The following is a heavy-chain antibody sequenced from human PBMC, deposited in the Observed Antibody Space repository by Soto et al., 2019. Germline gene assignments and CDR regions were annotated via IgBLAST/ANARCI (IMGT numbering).Heavy chain of an antibody. J-gene: IGHJ3*02. CDR3: AREMEGYYYDSSGSDAFDI. CDR2: IYHSGST. Sequence: PPETLSLTCAGSGYSISRGYYCVWIRQPPGKGLEWIGSIYHSGSTYYNPSLKSRVTISVDTYKNQFSLKLSSVTAADTAVYYCAREMEGYYYDSSGSDAFDIWGQGTMVT. V-gene: IGHV4-38-2*02. D-gene: IGHD3-22*01. CDR1: GYSISRGYY.